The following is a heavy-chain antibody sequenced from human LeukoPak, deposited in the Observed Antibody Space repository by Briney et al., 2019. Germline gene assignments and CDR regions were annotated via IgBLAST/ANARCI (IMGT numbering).Heavy chain of an antibody. CDR2: IYYSGST. CDR1: GGSISSYY. J-gene: IGHJ5*02. V-gene: IGHV4-59*01. Sequence: SETLSLXCTVSGGSISSYYWSWIRQPPGKGLEWIGYIYYSGSTNYNPSLKSRVTISVDTSKNQFSLKLSSVTAADTAVYYCARGNSGYDSFWFDPWGQGTLVTVSS. D-gene: IGHD5-12*01. CDR3: ARGNSGYDSFWFDP.